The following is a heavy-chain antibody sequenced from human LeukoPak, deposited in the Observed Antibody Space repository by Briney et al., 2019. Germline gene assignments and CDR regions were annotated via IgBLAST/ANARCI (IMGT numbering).Heavy chain of an antibody. CDR2: IYYSGST. D-gene: IGHD7-27*01. CDR1: GGSISSYY. CDR3: ARGTWGNWFDP. V-gene: IGHV4-59*01. Sequence: PSETLSLTCTVSGGSISSYYWSWIRQPPGKGLEWIGYIYYSGSTNYNPSLKSRVTISVDTSKNQFSLKLSSVTAADTAVYHCARGTWGNWFDPWGQGTLVTVSS. J-gene: IGHJ5*02.